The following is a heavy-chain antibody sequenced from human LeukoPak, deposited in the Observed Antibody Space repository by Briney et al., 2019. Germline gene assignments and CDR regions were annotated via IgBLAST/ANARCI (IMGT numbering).Heavy chain of an antibody. CDR3: TRDRPYTATMWFDI. D-gene: IGHD2-2*02. V-gene: IGHV1-2*02. CDR1: GYAFSGYH. J-gene: IGHJ5*02. CDR2: INPNTGGT. Sequence: GGSLRVSCKASGYAFSGYHVRWVRQAPGQGLEWMGCINPNTGGTNSAHQFQGRVPMTRDTSISTAYMEPSGLTSDDTAIYYCTRDRPYTATMWFDIWGQGTLVTVSS.